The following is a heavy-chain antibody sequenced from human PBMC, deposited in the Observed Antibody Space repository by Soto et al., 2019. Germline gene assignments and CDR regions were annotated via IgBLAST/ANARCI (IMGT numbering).Heavy chain of an antibody. J-gene: IGHJ6*02. CDR2: IIPIFGTA. CDR1: GGTFSSYA. CDR3: ARNGRHIVVVTAIDYYYGMDV. V-gene: IGHV1-69*13. Sequence: SVKVSCKASGGTFSSYAISWVRQAPGQGLEWMGGIIPIFGTANYAQKFQGRVTITADESTSTAYMELSSLRSEDTAVYYCARNGRHIVVVTAIDYYYGMDVWGQRTKVTVSS. D-gene: IGHD2-21*02.